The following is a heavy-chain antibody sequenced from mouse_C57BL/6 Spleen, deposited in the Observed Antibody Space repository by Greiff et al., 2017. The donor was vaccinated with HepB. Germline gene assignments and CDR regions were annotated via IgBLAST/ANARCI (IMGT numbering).Heavy chain of an antibody. D-gene: IGHD2-2*01. CDR3: AKDGLRHQGAMDY. J-gene: IGHJ4*01. V-gene: IGHV2-5*01. Sequence: VKLVESGPGLVQPSQSLSITCTVSGFSLTSYGVHWVRQSPGKGLEWLGVIWRGGSTDYNAAFMSRLSITKDNSKSQVFFKMNSLQADDTAIYSCAKDGLRHQGAMDYWGQGTSVTVSS. CDR1: GFSLTSYG. CDR2: IWRGGST.